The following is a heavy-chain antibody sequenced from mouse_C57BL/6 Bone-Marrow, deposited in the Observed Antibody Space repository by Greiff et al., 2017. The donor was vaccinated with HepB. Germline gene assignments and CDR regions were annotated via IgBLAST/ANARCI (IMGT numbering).Heavy chain of an antibody. Sequence: QVQLQQPGAELVRPGSSVKLSCKASGYTFTSYWMHWVKQRPIQGLEWIGNIDPSDSETHYNLKFKDKATLTVDKSSSTAYMQLSSLTSEDSAVYYCATDYYGSSRYYFDYWGQGTTLTVSS. CDR2: IDPSDSET. V-gene: IGHV1-52*01. CDR3: ATDYYGSSRYYFDY. D-gene: IGHD1-1*01. J-gene: IGHJ2*01. CDR1: GYTFTSYW.